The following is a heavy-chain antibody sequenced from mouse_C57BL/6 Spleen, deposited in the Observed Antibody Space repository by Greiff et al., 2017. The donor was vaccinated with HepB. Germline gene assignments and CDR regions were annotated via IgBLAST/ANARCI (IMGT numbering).Heavy chain of an antibody. Sequence: EVKLVESGPELVKPGASVKISCKASGYSFTGYYMNWVKQSPEKSLEWIGEINPSTGGTTYNQKFKAKATLTVDKSSSTAYMQLKSLTSEDSAVYYCAINWSWFAYWGQGTLVTVSA. CDR1: GYSFTGYY. V-gene: IGHV1-42*01. CDR3: AINWSWFAY. D-gene: IGHD4-1*01. J-gene: IGHJ3*01. CDR2: INPSTGGT.